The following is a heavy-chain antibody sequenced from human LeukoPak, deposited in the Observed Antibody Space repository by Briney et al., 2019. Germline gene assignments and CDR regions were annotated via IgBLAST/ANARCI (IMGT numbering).Heavy chain of an antibody. CDR2: ISSSSSYI. V-gene: IGHV3-21*01. D-gene: IGHD6-19*01. Sequence: PGGSLRLSRAAPGFTFSSYSMNWVRQAPGKGLEWVSSISSSSSYIYYADSVKGRFTISRDNTKNSLYLQMNSLRAEDTAVYYCARVSVAYTVLDAFDIWGQGTMVTVSS. CDR3: ARVSVAYTVLDAFDI. CDR1: GFTFSSYS. J-gene: IGHJ3*02.